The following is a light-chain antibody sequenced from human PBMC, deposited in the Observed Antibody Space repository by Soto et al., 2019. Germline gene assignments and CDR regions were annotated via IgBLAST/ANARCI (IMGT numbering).Light chain of an antibody. Sequence: EIVLTQSPDTLSLSPGERATLSCRASQSVRSERLAWYQHKRGQAPRLVIFDASSMATGIPERFSGSGSGTDFTLTITRLEPEDFAVYFCQQYDVSPITFGLGTRLEIK. V-gene: IGKV3-20*01. CDR3: QQYDVSPIT. J-gene: IGKJ5*01. CDR1: QSVRSER. CDR2: DAS.